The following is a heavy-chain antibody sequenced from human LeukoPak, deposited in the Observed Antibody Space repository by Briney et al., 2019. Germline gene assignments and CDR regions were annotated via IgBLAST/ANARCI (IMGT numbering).Heavy chain of an antibody. V-gene: IGHV4-61*05. J-gene: IGHJ1*01. CDR3: ARGGGGSTSRVQH. CDR1: GGSISSTNYY. CDR2: IYYSGST. D-gene: IGHD4-23*01. Sequence: SETLSLTCTVSGGSISSTNYYWGWLRQPPGKGLEWIGYIYYSGSTNYNPSLKSRVTISVDTSKNQFSLKLSSVTAADTAVYYCARGGGGSTSRVQHWGKGTLVTVSS.